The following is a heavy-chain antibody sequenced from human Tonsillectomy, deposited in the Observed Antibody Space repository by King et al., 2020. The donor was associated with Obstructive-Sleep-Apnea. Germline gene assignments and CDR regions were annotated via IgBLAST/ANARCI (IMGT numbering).Heavy chain of an antibody. CDR1: RYTFSKYW. CDR2: IYPDDSDT. CDR3: ARSRGYSGYDSRTYFYYGMDV. D-gene: IGHD5-12*01. J-gene: IGHJ6*02. Sequence: QLVQSGAEVKKPGESLKISCKGSRYTFSKYWIGWVRQMPGKGLEWMGIIYPDDSDTRYSPSFQAQVTIPADKPSTTAYLQWSSLKASDTAMYYCARSRGYSGYDSRTYFYYGMDVWGQGTTVTVSS. V-gene: IGHV5-51*01.